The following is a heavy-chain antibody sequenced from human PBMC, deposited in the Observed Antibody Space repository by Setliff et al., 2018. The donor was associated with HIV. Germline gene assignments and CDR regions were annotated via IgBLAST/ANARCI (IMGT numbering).Heavy chain of an antibody. CDR1: AYSINSDYY. J-gene: IGHJ5*02. CDR3: ARLWFHYGDDIPRFDP. CDR2: IFHSGSA. V-gene: IGHV4-38-2*02. Sequence: SETLSLTCTVSAYSINSDYYWAWIRQFPGRGLESPGRGLEWIGHIFHSGSAYYNPSPKSRVSMSVDTSQNQFSLRLTSLTAADTAVYYCARLWFHYGDDIPRFDPWGQGTLVTVSS. D-gene: IGHD4-17*01.